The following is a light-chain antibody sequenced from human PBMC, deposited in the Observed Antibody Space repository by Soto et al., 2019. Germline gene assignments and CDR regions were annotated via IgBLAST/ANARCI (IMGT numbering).Light chain of an antibody. CDR3: QVWDSSSDHRV. CDR1: NIGSKS. V-gene: IGLV3-21*02. J-gene: IGLJ3*02. Sequence: SYELTQPPSVSVAPGQTARITCGGNNIGSKSVHWYQQKPGQAPVLVVYDYSDRPSGIPERFSGCNSGNTATLTISRVEAGDEADCYCQVWDSSSDHRVFGGGTQLTVL. CDR2: DYS.